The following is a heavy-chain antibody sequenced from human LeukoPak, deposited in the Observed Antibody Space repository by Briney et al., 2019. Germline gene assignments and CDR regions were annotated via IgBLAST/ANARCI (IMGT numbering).Heavy chain of an antibody. CDR3: ARALFGGVFDY. V-gene: IGHV3-7*01. D-gene: IGHD3-10*01. CDR1: GFTFSSYW. J-gene: IGHJ4*02. Sequence: GESLRLSCAASGFTFSSYWMSWVRQAPGKGLEWVANIKQDGSEKYYVDSVKGRFTISRDNAKNSLYLQMNSLRAEDTAAYYCARALFGGVFDYWGQGTLVTVSS. CDR2: IKQDGSEK.